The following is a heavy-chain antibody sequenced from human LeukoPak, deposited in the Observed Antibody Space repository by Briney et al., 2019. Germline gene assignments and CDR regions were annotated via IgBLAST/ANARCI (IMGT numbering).Heavy chain of an antibody. CDR2: INPNSGGT. CDR3: AKGDDILTGYYPPFDY. CDR1: GYTFTGYY. V-gene: IGHV1-2*02. Sequence: ASVKVSCKASGYTFTGYYMHWMRQAPGQGLEWMGWINPNSGGTNYAQKFQGRVTMTRDTSISTAYMELSRLRSEDTAVYYCAKGDDILTGYYPPFDYWGQGTLVTVSS. D-gene: IGHD3-9*01. J-gene: IGHJ4*02.